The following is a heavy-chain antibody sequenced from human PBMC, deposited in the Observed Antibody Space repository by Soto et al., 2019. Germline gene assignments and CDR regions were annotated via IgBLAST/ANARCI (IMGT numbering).Heavy chain of an antibody. Sequence: WTWIRQPPGERLEWIGYIYYNGNTNYNSSLKSRVTISIDTSKNQFSPKLNSVTAADTAVYFCARLAYTSGFTFDYWGRGTLVTVSS. CDR3: ARLAYTSGFTFDY. J-gene: IGHJ4*02. D-gene: IGHD5-18*01. V-gene: IGHV4-61*07. CDR2: IYYNGNT.